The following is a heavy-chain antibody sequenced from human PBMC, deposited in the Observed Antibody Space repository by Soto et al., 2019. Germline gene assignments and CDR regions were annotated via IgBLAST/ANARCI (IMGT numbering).Heavy chain of an antibody. J-gene: IGHJ6*02. V-gene: IGHV1-69*06. CDR1: GGTFSSYA. CDR2: IIPIFGTA. D-gene: IGHD3-16*01. CDR3: ARVYYDGDPKGGMDV. Sequence: QVQLVQSGAEVKKPGASVKVSCKASGGTFSSYAISWVRQAPGQGLEWMGGIIPIFGTANYAQKFQGRVTITADKSTSTAYMERSSLRSEEADVYYCARVYYDGDPKGGMDVWGQGTTVTVSS.